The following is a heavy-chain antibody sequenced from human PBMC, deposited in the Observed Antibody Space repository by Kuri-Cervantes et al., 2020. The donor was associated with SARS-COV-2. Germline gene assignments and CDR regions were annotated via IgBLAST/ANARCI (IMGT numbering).Heavy chain of an antibody. CDR2: IRSKAYGGTT. CDR3: TRNDFWSGYYPDY. CDR1: GFTFGDYA. J-gene: IGHJ4*02. Sequence: GALRLSCTASGFTFGDYAMSWVRQAPGKGLEWVGFIRSKAYGGTTEYAASAKGRFTISRDDSKSIAYLQMNSLKTEDTAVYYCTRNDFWSGYYPDYWGQGTLVTVSS. D-gene: IGHD3-3*01. V-gene: IGHV3-49*04.